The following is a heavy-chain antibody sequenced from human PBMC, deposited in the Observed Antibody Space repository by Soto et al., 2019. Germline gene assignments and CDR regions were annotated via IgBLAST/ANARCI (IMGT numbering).Heavy chain of an antibody. CDR3: ARGGSSSWSTFDY. CDR1: GFTISSYA. D-gene: IGHD6-13*01. V-gene: IGHV3-30-3*01. Sequence: QVQLVESGGGVVQPGKSLRLSCAASGFTISSYAMHWVRQAPGKGLEWVAVISYAGSNKYYADSVKGRFTISRDNSKNTLYLQMDSLRVEDTAMYHCARGGSSSWSTFDYWGQGTLVTVSS. J-gene: IGHJ4*02. CDR2: ISYAGSNK.